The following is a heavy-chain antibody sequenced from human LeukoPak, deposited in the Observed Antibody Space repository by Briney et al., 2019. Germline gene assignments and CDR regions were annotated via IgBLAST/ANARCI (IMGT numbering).Heavy chain of an antibody. J-gene: IGHJ4*02. CDR3: AREPSGSLSFDH. V-gene: IGHV4-34*01. CDR1: GGSFSGYY. CDR2: INHSGST. Sequence: SETLSLTCAVYGGSFSGYYWSWVRQPPGKGLEWIGEINHSGSTNYNPSLKSRVTISVDTSKNQFSLKLSSVTAADTAVYYCAREPSGSLSFDHWGQGTLVTVSS. D-gene: IGHD1-26*01.